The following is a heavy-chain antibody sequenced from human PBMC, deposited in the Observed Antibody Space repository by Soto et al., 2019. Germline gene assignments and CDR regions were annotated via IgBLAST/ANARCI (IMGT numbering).Heavy chain of an antibody. CDR3: ATQRSEWELSFDY. V-gene: IGHV1-2*04. D-gene: IGHD1-26*01. CDR1: GYTFTGYY. CDR2: INPNSGGT. J-gene: IGHJ4*02. Sequence: ASVKVSCKASGYTFTGYYMHWVRQAPGQGLEWMGWINPNSGGTNYAQKFQGWVTMTRDTSISTAYMELSRLRSDDTAVYYCATQRSEWELSFDYWGQGTLVTVSP.